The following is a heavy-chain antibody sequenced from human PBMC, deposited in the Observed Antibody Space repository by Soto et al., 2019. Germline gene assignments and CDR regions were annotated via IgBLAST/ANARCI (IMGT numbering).Heavy chain of an antibody. V-gene: IGHV3-30-3*01. CDR2: ISYDGSNK. CDR1: GFTFSSYA. CDR3: ARDVSFATIFDPPPQYYGMDV. Sequence: GGSLRLSCAASGFTFSSYAMHWVRQAPGKGLEWVAVISYDGSNKYYADSVKGRFTISRDNSKNTLYLQMNSLRAEDTAVYYCARDVSFATIFDPPPQYYGMDVWGQGTTVTVSS. J-gene: IGHJ6*02. D-gene: IGHD3-3*01.